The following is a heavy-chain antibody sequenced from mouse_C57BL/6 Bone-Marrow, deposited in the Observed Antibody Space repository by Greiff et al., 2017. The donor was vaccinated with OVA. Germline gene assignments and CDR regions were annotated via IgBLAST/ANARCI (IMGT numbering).Heavy chain of an antibody. D-gene: IGHD3-3*01. CDR3: ARRGTLYWYFDV. V-gene: IGHV5-2*03. J-gene: IGHJ1*03. Sequence: DVKLQESGGGLVQPGESLKLSCESNEYEFPSHDMSWVRKTPEKRLELVAAINSDGGSTYYPDTMERRFIISRDNTKKTLYLQMSSLRSEDTALYYCARRGTLYWYFDVWGTGTTVTVSS. CDR1: EYEFPSHD. CDR2: INSDGGST.